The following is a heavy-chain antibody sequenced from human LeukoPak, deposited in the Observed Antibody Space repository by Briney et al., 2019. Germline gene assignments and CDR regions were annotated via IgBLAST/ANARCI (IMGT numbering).Heavy chain of an antibody. CDR3: VKDGPSGYFLYRVLEY. Sequence: SGGFLRLSCAASGFTFSMYGMHWVRQAPGKGLEWVADISYDGSYKNYADSVKGRFSISRDNDKKMLFLQIDSLRSEDSAVYYCVKDGPSGYFLYRVLEYWGQGTLITVSS. D-gene: IGHD6-13*01. J-gene: IGHJ4*02. CDR2: ISYDGSYK. CDR1: GFTFSMYG. V-gene: IGHV3-30*18.